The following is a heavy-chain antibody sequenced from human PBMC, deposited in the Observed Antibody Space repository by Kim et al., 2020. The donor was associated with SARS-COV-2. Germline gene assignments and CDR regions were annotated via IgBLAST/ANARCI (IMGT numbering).Heavy chain of an antibody. CDR2: MNPNSGAT. V-gene: IGHV1-2*06. J-gene: IGHJ6*02. CDR3: AREDAHYNGMDV. Sequence: ASVKVSCKASGDTFTGYYLHWVRQAPGQGLEWMGRMNPNSGATKYAQKFQGRVTMTRDTSISTAYMEVSRLRSDDTAVFYCAREDAHYNGMDVWGQGTTV. CDR1: GDTFTGYY.